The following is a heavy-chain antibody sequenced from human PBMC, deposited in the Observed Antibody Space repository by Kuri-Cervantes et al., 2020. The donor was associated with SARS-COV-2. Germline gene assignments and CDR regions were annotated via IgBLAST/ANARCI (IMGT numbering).Heavy chain of an antibody. D-gene: IGHD3-22*01. CDR1: GFTLGDYA. J-gene: IGHJ3*02. CDR2: IRSKAYGGTT. CDR3: TRGLTLHYYDATRAFDI. Sequence: GESLKISCTASGFTLGDYAMSWFRQAPGKGLEWVGFIRSKAYGGTTEYAASVKGRSTISRDDSKSIAYLQMNSLKTEDTAVYYCTRGLTLHYYDATRAFDIWGQGTMVTVSS. V-gene: IGHV3-49*03.